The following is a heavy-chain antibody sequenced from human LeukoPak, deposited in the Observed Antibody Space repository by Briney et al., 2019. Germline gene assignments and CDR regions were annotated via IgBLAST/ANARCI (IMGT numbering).Heavy chain of an antibody. J-gene: IGHJ4*02. CDR3: ARDDDYSNYNFDY. V-gene: IGHV4-59*01. CDR2: IYYSGST. Sequence: SETLSLTCTVSGGSISSYYWSWIRQPPGKGLEWIGYIYYSGSTNYNPSLKSRVTISVDTSKNQFSLKLSSVTAADTAVYYCARDDDYSNYNFDYWGQGTLVTVSS. D-gene: IGHD4-11*01. CDR1: GGSISSYY.